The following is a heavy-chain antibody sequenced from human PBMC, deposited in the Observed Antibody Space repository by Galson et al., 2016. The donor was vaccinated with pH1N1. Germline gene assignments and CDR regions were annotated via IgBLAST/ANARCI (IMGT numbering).Heavy chain of an antibody. Sequence: SLRLSCAASGFTFNSFSMSWVRQAPGKGLEWVSSISATGGSSYYTDSVKGRFTNSRHSSTTTVYLQMNSLRPDDTAVYYYAKDASSQVHNSGSFDYWGQGILVTVSS. CDR3: AKDASSQVHNSGSFDY. D-gene: IGHD3-10*01. CDR2: ISATGGSS. V-gene: IGHV3-23*01. CDR1: GFTFNSFS. J-gene: IGHJ4*02.